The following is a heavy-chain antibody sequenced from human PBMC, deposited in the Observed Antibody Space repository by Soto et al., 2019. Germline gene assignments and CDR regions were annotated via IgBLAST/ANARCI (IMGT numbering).Heavy chain of an antibody. D-gene: IGHD3-10*01. J-gene: IGHJ6*02. V-gene: IGHV3-23*01. Sequence: EVQLLESGGGLVQPGGSLRLSCAASGFTFSSCAMNWVRQAPGKGLEWVSSISGSGGNTYYADSVKGRFTISRDNSKKSLYLQMNSLRAEDTAVDYCAKGPGSGPRAGSGRPYYYYGMDVWGQGTTVTVSS. CDR2: ISGSGGNT. CDR3: AKGPGSGPRAGSGRPYYYYGMDV. CDR1: GFTFSSCA.